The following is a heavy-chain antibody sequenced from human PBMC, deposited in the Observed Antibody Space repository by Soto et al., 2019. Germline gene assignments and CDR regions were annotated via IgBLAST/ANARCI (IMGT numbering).Heavy chain of an antibody. J-gene: IGHJ5*02. CDR2: ISSSSSTI. V-gene: IGHV3-48*01. Sequence: GGSLRLSCAASGFTFSSYSMNWVRQAPGKGLEWVSYISSSSSTIYYADSVKGRFTISRDNAKNSLYLQMNSLRAEDTAVYYCARDRCSTSCVGFDPWGQGTLVTVSS. CDR3: ARDRCSTSCVGFDP. CDR1: GFTFSSYS. D-gene: IGHD2-2*01.